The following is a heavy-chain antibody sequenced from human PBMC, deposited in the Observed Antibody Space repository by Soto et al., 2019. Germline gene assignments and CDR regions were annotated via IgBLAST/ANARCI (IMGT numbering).Heavy chain of an antibody. CDR3: ARRYSSGSRYYYYGMDV. CDR2: IIPIFGTA. V-gene: IGHV1-69*06. J-gene: IGHJ6*02. D-gene: IGHD6-19*01. CDR1: GGTFSSYA. Sequence: SVKVSCKASGGTFSSYAISWVRQAPGQGLEWMGGIIPIFGTANYAQKFQGRVTITADKSTSTAYMELSSLRSEDAAVYYCARRYSSGSRYYYYGMDVWGQGTTVTVSS.